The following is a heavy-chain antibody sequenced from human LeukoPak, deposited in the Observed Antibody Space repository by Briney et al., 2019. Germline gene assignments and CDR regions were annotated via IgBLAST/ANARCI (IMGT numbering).Heavy chain of an antibody. D-gene: IGHD3-22*01. CDR1: GGSISSGGYY. V-gene: IGHV4-31*03. Sequence: PSQTLSLTCTVSGGSISSGGYYWRWIRQHPGKGLEWIGYIYYSGSTYYNPSLKSRVTISVDTSKNQFSLKLSSVTAADTAVYYCARATSCATSSGYYTPFDYWGQGTLVTVSS. J-gene: IGHJ4*02. CDR2: IYYSGST. CDR3: ARATSCATSSGYYTPFDY.